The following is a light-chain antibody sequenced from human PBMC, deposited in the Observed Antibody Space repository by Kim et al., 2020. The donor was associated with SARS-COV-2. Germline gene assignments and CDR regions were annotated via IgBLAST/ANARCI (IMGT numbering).Light chain of an antibody. CDR2: DAS. CDR3: QEYKSNSWT. V-gene: IGKV1-5*01. Sequence: GDRVTITCRASQSISIWLACYQQKPGKAPNLLIYDASNLESGVPSRFSGSGSGTEFTLTISSLQPDDFATYYCQEYKSNSWTFGQGTKVDIK. CDR1: QSISIW. J-gene: IGKJ1*01.